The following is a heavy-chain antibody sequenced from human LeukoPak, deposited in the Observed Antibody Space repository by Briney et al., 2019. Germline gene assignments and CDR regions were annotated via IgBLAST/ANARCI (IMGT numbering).Heavy chain of an antibody. V-gene: IGHV1-3*01. CDR2: INAGNGNT. Sequence: ASVKVSCKASGYTFTSYAMHWVRQAPGQRLEWMGWINAGNGNTKYSQKFQGRVTITRDTSASTAYMELSSLRSEDTAVYYCGRDGEIAAAALTPFDYWGQGTLVTVSS. CDR1: GYTFTSYA. J-gene: IGHJ4*02. CDR3: GRDGEIAAAALTPFDY. D-gene: IGHD6-13*01.